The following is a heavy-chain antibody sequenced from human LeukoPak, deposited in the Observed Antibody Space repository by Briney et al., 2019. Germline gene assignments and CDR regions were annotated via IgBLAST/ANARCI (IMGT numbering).Heavy chain of an antibody. CDR1: GFTFSNYG. CDR2: IKQDGSEK. J-gene: IGHJ5*02. V-gene: IGHV3-7*05. Sequence: PGGSLRLSCAASGFTFSNYGMTWVRQAPGKGLEWVANIKQDGSEKYYVDSVKGRFTISRDNAKNSLYLQMNSLRAEDMDVYYCARGHVWFDPWGQGTLVTVSS. CDR3: ARGHVWFDP.